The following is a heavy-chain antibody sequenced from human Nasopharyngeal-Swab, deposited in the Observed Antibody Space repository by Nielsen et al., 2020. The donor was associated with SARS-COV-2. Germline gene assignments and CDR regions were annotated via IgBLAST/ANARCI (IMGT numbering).Heavy chain of an antibody. CDR3: AKDGRVDIVATGYYYYYYMDV. D-gene: IGHD5-12*01. CDR1: GFAFSSYG. V-gene: IGHV3-30*18. CDR2: ISYDGSNK. J-gene: IGHJ6*03. Sequence: GGSLRISLAAAGFAFSSYGMHWVRQAPGKGLEWVAVISYDGSNKYYADSVKGRFTISRDNSKNTLYLQMNSLRAEDTAVYYCAKDGRVDIVATGYYYYYYMDVWGKGTTVTVSS.